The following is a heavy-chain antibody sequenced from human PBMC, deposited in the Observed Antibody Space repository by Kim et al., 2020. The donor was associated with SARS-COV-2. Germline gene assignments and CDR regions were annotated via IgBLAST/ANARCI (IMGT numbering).Heavy chain of an antibody. CDR1: GGSISSGGYY. J-gene: IGHJ4*02. D-gene: IGHD6-13*01. CDR3: ARDAAAGTSGFDY. CDR2: IYYSGST. Sequence: SETLSLTCTVSGGSISSGGYYWSWIRQHPGKGLEWIGYIYYSGSTYYNPSLKSRVTISVDTSKNQFSLKLSSVTAADTAVYYCARDAAAGTSGFDYWGQGTLVTVSS. V-gene: IGHV4-31*03.